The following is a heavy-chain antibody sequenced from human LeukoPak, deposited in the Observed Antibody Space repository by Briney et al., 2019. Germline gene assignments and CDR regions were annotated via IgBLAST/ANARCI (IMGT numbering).Heavy chain of an antibody. V-gene: IGHV1-18*01. CDR3: ARVSRPITIFGVVTPNWFDP. D-gene: IGHD3-3*01. CDR1: GYTFTSYG. Sequence: ASVKVSCKASGYTFTSYGISWVRQAPGQGLEWMGWISAYNGNTNYAQKLQGRVAMTTDTSTSTAYMELRSLRSDDTAVYYCARVSRPITIFGVVTPNWFDPWGQGTLVTVSS. CDR2: ISAYNGNT. J-gene: IGHJ5*02.